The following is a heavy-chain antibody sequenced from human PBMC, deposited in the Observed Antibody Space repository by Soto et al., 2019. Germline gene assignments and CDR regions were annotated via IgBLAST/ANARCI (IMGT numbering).Heavy chain of an antibody. D-gene: IGHD1-26*01. CDR2: IKSKTDGGTA. J-gene: IGHJ6*02. CDR3: STDIGIYGLDI. Sequence: EVQLVESGGGFVQPGGSLRLSCVASRFSFTNAWMRWVRQAPGKGPEWVGRIKSKTDGGTADYAAPVKGRFTISRDDSQITLYLHMDSLKIEDSALYHCSTDIGIYGLDIWGQGTTVTVSS. CDR1: RFSFTNAW. V-gene: IGHV3-15*01.